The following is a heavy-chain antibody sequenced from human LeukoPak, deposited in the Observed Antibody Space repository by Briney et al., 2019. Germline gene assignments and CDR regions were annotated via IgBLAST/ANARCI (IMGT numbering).Heavy chain of an antibody. J-gene: IGHJ4*02. V-gene: IGHV4-61*02. CDR2: IYNSGST. CDR3: ASGLGVYYDSSGYELGY. CDR1: GGSIISGSYY. Sequence: SQTLSLPCTVSGGSIISGSYYWSSVRQPGGKGLEWIGRIYNSGSTNYNPSLKSRVTISVDTSKNQFSLKLSSVTAADTAVYYCASGLGVYYDSSGYELGYWGQGTLVTVSS. D-gene: IGHD3-22*01.